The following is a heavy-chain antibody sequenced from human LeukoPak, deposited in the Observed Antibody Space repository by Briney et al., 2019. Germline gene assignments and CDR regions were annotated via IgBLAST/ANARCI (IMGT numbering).Heavy chain of an antibody. Sequence: GGSLRLSCAASGFTFSSYAMHWVRQAPGKGLEWVAVISYDGSNKYYADSVKGRFTISRDNSKNTLYLQMNSLRAEDTAVYYCAREGGKMATIARPFDYWGQGTLVTVSS. CDR3: AREGGKMATIARPFDY. CDR1: GFTFSSYA. D-gene: IGHD5-24*01. CDR2: ISYDGSNK. J-gene: IGHJ4*02. V-gene: IGHV3-30*04.